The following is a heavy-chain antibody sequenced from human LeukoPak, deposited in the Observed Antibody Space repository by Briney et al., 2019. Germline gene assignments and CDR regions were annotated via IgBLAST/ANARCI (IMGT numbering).Heavy chain of an antibody. D-gene: IGHD6-19*01. CDR1: GGSISSSNW. Sequence: SETLSLTCAVSGGSISSSNWWSWVRPPPGKGLEWVGEIYHSGSTNYNPSLKSRVTISVDKSKNQFSLKLSSVTAADTAVYYCARRSGGSGWYRNYYYYYGMDVWGQGTTVTVSS. J-gene: IGHJ6*02. V-gene: IGHV4-4*02. CDR3: ARRSGGSGWYRNYYYYYGMDV. CDR2: IYHSGST.